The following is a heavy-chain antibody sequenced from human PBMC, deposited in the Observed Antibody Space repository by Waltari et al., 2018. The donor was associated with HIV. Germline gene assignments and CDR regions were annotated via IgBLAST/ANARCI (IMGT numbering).Heavy chain of an antibody. CDR3: ARGVHDFYYGMDV. V-gene: IGHV3-33*01. J-gene: IGHJ6*02. CDR1: GFTFSSYG. CDR2: IWYDGSKQ. Sequence: QVQLVESGGGVVQPGRSLRLSCAVSGFTFSSYGMHWVRQAPGKGLEWVAVIWYDGSKQYYADSVKGRFTISRDNSKNTLYLQMNSLRDEDTAVYYCARGVHDFYYGMDVWGQGTSVTVSS.